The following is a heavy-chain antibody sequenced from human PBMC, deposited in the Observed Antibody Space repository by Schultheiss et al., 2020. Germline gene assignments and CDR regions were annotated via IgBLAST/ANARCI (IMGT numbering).Heavy chain of an antibody. CDR1: GGSFSGYY. CDR3: AREWDYYYYMDV. J-gene: IGHJ6*03. D-gene: IGHD1-26*01. CDR2: IYYSGST. V-gene: IGHV4-34*01. Sequence: SETLSITCAVYGGSFSGYYWSWIRQPPGKGLEWIGSIYYSGSTNYNPSLKSRVTISVDKSTNQFSLKLSSVTAADTAVYYCAREWDYYYYMDVWGKGTTVTVSS.